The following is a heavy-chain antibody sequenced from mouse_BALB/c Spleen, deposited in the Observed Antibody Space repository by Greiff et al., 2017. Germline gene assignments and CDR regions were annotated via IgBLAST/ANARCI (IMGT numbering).Heavy chain of an antibody. Sequence: QVQLQQSGAELVRPGSSVKISCKASGYAFSSYWMNWVKQRPGQGLEWIGQIYPGDGDTNYNGKFKGKATLTADKSSSTAYMQLSSLTSEDYAVYFCARARVVAPYWYFDVWGAGTTVTVSS. CDR2: IYPGDGDT. J-gene: IGHJ1*01. CDR3: ARARVVAPYWYFDV. CDR1: GYAFSSYW. V-gene: IGHV1-80*01. D-gene: IGHD1-1*01.